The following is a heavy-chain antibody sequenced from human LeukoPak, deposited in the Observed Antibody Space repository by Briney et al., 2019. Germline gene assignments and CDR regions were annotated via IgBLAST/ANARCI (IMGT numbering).Heavy chain of an antibody. V-gene: IGHV4-4*07. CDR3: ARDTKYDYVWGSYRWFDY. CDR2: IYTSGST. D-gene: IGHD3-16*02. CDR1: GGSFSGYY. Sequence: SETLSLTCAVYGGSFSGYYWSWIRQPAGKGLEWIGRIYTSGSTNYNPSLKSRVTISVDTSKNQFSLKLSSVTAADTAVYYCARDTKYDYVWGSYRWFDYWGQGTLVTVSS. J-gene: IGHJ4*02.